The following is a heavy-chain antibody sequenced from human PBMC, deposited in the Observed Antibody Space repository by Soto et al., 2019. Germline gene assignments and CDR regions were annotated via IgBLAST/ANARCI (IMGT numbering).Heavy chain of an antibody. J-gene: IGHJ4*02. CDR1: GFLFDTYG. CDR2: ISYDGSHK. Sequence: VQLVESGGGVVQPGRSLRLSCVASGFLFDTYGMHWVRQTPGKGLEWVAIISYDGSHKEYADSVKGRFAISRDNSENTLYLQMNNLGVEDKALYYCATSASSDHWGQGTQVTVSS. V-gene: IGHV3-30*03. CDR3: ATSASSDH. D-gene: IGHD1-26*01.